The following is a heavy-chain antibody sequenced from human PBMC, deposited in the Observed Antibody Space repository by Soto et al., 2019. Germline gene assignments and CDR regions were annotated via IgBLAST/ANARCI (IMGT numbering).Heavy chain of an antibody. V-gene: IGHV3-23*01. D-gene: IGHD6-13*01. CDR1: GFTFTSFA. CDR3: AKRAAAGPVY. CDR2: VSGNGATT. J-gene: IGHJ4*02. Sequence: PGGSLRLSCAASGFTFTSFAMSWVRQAPGKGLEWVAAVSGNGATTHYADSVKGRFTVSRDNSRNTVYLQLNSLRAEDAAVYYCAKRAAAGPVYWGQGTLVTVSS.